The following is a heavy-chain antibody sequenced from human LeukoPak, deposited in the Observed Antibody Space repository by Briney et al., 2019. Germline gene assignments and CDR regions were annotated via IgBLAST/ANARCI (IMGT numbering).Heavy chain of an antibody. CDR3: ASLLGYCSGGSCRKRSPAPMDV. Sequence: ASVKVSCKASGYTLTSHYMHWVRQAPGQGLEWMGMINPSGGSTSYAQKFQGRVTMTRDTSTSTAYMELSSLRSEDTAVYYCASLLGYCSGGSCRKRSPAPMDVWGQGTTVTVSS. CDR2: INPSGGST. D-gene: IGHD2-15*01. J-gene: IGHJ6*02. CDR1: GYTLTSHY. V-gene: IGHV1-46*01.